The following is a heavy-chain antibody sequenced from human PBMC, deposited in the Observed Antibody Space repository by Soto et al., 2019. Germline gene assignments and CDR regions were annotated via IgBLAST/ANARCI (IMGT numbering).Heavy chain of an antibody. CDR2: INSDGSST. D-gene: IGHD3-10*01. V-gene: IGHV3-74*01. CDR3: ARGTMATGTSFDP. CDR1: GSTFSSYW. Sequence: PGGSLRLSCAASGSTFSSYWMHWVRQAPEKGLVWVSRINSDGSSTIYADSVKGRFTISRDNAKNTLYLQMNSLRAEDTAVYYCARGTMATGTSFDPWGQGTLVTVSS. J-gene: IGHJ5*02.